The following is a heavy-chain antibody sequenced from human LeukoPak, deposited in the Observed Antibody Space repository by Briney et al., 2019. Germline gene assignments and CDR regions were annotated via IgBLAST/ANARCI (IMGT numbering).Heavy chain of an antibody. V-gene: IGHV3-23*01. CDR3: AKDWSYSGWAYYFDY. Sequence: GGSLRLSCAASGFTFSNYAMSWVRQAPGKGLEWVSAISGSGRSTYYADSVKGRFTISRDNSKNTLYLHVNSLRPEDTAVYYCAKDWSYSGWAYYFDYWGQGTLVTVSS. CDR2: ISGSGRST. CDR1: GFTFSNYA. D-gene: IGHD5-12*01. J-gene: IGHJ4*02.